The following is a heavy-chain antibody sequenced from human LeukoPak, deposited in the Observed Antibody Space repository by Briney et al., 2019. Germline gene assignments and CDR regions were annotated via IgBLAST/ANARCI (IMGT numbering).Heavy chain of an antibody. J-gene: IGHJ4*02. D-gene: IGHD2-2*01. Sequence: GGSLRLSCAASGFTFSSYEMNWVRQAPGKGLEWVSYISSSGSTIYYADSVKGRFTISRDNAKNSLYLQMNSLRAEDTAVYYCARECSSRTTYFDYWGQGTLVTVSS. CDR3: ARECSSRTTYFDY. V-gene: IGHV3-48*03. CDR2: ISSSGSTI. CDR1: GFTFSSYE.